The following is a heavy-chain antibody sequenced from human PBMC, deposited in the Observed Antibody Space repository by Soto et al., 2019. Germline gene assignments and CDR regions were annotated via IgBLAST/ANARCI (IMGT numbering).Heavy chain of an antibody. CDR3: ARDTYYYDASGYYYAT. J-gene: IGHJ4*02. D-gene: IGHD3-22*01. Sequence: GGSLILSCAASGFTFGTYGMHWVRQAPGKGLEWVALISSDGSNEYYADSVKGRFTISRDNSQNTLYLQMNTLRAEDTAVYHCARDTYYYDASGYYYATWGQGTLVTVSS. CDR2: ISSDGSNE. CDR1: GFTFGTYG. V-gene: IGHV3-30*03.